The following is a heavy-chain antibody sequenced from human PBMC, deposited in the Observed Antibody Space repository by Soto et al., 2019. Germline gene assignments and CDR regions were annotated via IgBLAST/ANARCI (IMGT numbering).Heavy chain of an antibody. CDR1: GGTFSSYA. J-gene: IGHJ3*02. V-gene: IGHV1-69*13. Sequence: SGEVSCKGSGGTFSSYASSWVRQEPGQGLEWMGGIIPIFGTANYAQKFQGRVTITADESTSTAYMELSSLRSEDTAVYYCARDWRDYYDSSGYYEHGRAFDIWGQGTMVTVSS. D-gene: IGHD3-22*01. CDR2: IIPIFGTA. CDR3: ARDWRDYYDSSGYYEHGRAFDI.